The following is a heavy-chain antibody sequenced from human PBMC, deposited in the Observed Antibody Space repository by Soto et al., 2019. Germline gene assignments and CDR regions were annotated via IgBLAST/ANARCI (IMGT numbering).Heavy chain of an antibody. J-gene: IGHJ3*02. V-gene: IGHV1-69*01. CDR1: GGTFSNLA. D-gene: IGHD2-21*02. CDR3: ARGTADCGTDCYNGLSCRFDAFDS. Sequence: QVQLMQSGAEVKKPGSSVRVSCRTSGGTFSNLAINWVRQAPGQGLEWMGAIIPMFSTTNYAQKFQGSVKITAEESTSPAYMELNSLRADDTAISYCARGTADCGTDCYNGLSCRFDAFDSLGQGTVVTVSS. CDR2: IIPMFSTT.